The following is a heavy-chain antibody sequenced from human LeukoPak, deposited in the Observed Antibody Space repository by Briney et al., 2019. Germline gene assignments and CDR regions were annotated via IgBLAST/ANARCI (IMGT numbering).Heavy chain of an antibody. V-gene: IGHV3-64*02. D-gene: IGHD5-18*01. CDR2: IGGNGDPS. Sequence: PGGSLRLSCVAYGFTFYNYAMHWVRQPPGNGLEYVSAIGGNGDPSNYADSVTGRFTISRDHSKNTMYLQLGSLRTEDMAVYYCATRHEYSYPYWGQGTLVTVSS. CDR1: GFTFYNYA. J-gene: IGHJ4*02. CDR3: ATRHEYSYPY.